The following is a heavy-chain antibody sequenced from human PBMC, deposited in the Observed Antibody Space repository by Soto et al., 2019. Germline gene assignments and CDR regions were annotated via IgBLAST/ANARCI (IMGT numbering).Heavy chain of an antibody. Sequence: EVQLVESGGELVQPGGSLRLSCAASGFTFNNYWMHWVRQAPGKGLVWVSRINTDGSRTNYAESLKGRFTISRDNAKNTLYWQMNRLRAEDTAVYYCAKVATGSYNWFDPWGQGTLVTVSS. D-gene: IGHD1-1*01. V-gene: IGHV3-74*01. CDR3: AKVATGSYNWFDP. CDR1: GFTFNNYW. CDR2: INTDGSRT. J-gene: IGHJ5*02.